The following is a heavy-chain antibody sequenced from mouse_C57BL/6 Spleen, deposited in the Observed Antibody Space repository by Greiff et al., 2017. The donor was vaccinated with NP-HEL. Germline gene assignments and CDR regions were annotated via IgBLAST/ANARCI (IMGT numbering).Heavy chain of an antibody. CDR2: IYPGDGDT. V-gene: IGHV1-82*01. Sequence: VQLQQSGPELVKPGASVKISCKASGYAFSSSWMNWVKQRPGKGLEWIGRIYPGDGDTNYNGKFKGKATLTADKSSSTAYMQLSSLTSEDSAVYFCARESTGGGYWGQGTTLTVSS. J-gene: IGHJ2*01. CDR1: GYAFSSSW. CDR3: ARESTGGGY.